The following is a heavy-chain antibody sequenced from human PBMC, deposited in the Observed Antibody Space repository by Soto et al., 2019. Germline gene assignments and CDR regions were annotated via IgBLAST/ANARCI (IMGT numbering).Heavy chain of an antibody. CDR3: AREVVAATNWFDP. J-gene: IGHJ5*02. CDR1: NYSFTSYG. V-gene: IGHV1-18*01. Sequence: QDQLVQSGAEVKNPGAAVRVSRKASNYSFTSYGFSWIRQAPGQGLEWMGWISPYNGNTNYAQKFQGRVTMTTDTSTSTAFMELRSLRSDDTAVYYCAREVVAATNWFDPWGQGTLVTVSS. D-gene: IGHD2-15*01. CDR2: ISPYNGNT.